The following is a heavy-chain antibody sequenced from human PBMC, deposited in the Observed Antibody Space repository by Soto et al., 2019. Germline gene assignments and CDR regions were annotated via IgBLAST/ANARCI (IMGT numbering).Heavy chain of an antibody. D-gene: IGHD6-25*01. J-gene: IGHJ4*02. CDR1: GFTFSSYG. V-gene: IGHV3-30*18. CDR3: AKESQRCLTSDFAY. Sequence: PGGSLRLSCAASGFTFSSYGMHWVRQAPGKGLEWVAVISYDGSNKYYADSVKGRFTISRDNSKNTLYLQMNSLRAEDTAVYYCAKESQRCLTSDFAYWGQGTLVTVSS. CDR2: ISYDGSNK.